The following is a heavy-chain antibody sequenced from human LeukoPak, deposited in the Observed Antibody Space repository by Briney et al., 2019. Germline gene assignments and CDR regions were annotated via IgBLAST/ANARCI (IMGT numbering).Heavy chain of an antibody. CDR3: ARQPGGVSWFDP. CDR1: GFTFSIYV. V-gene: IGHV3-30-3*01. J-gene: IGHJ5*02. CDR2: VSNDGVNK. D-gene: IGHD3-16*01. Sequence: GGSLRLSCAASGFTFSIYVMHWVRQAPGKGLEWVAFVSNDGVNKYYADSVKGRFTISRGNSKNTLYLQMNSLRPEDTAMYYCARQPGGVSWFDPWGQGTLVTVSS.